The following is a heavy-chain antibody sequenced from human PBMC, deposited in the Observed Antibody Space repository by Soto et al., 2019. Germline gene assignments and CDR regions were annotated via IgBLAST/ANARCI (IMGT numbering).Heavy chain of an antibody. D-gene: IGHD2-2*01. CDR2: IDPGETYA. Sequence: PGESLKISWTGFGYTFTTFWISWVRQMPGKGLEWMGRIDPGETYATYSPAFQGHVTISADKATSTAYLQWSSLKASDTAMYFCARIYCTTTTCHSWFDPWGQGTLVTVSS. CDR1: GYTFTTFW. J-gene: IGHJ5*02. V-gene: IGHV5-10-1*01. CDR3: ARIYCTTTTCHSWFDP.